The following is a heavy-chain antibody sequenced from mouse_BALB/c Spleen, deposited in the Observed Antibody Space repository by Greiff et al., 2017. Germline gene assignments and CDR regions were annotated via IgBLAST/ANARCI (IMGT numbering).Heavy chain of an antibody. CDR1: GYSITSDYA. Sequence: VQLKQSGPGLVKPSQSLSLTCTVTGYSITSDYAWNWIRQFPGNKLEWMGYISYSGSTSYNPSLKSRISITRDTSKNQFFLQLNSVTTEDTATYYCARPLLGGFAYWGQGTLVTVSA. D-gene: IGHD2-10*01. CDR2: ISYSGST. V-gene: IGHV3-2*02. J-gene: IGHJ3*01. CDR3: ARPLLGGFAY.